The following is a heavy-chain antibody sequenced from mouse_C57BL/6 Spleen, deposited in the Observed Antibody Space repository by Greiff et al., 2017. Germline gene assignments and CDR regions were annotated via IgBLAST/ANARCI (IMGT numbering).Heavy chain of an antibody. D-gene: IGHD4-1*01. V-gene: IGHV1-69*01. Sequence: VQLQQPGAELVMPGASVKLSCKASGYTFTSYWMHWVKQRPGQGLEWIGEIDPSDSYTNYNQKFKGKSTLTVDKSSSTAYMQLSSLTSEDSAVYYCARGNWDKDYFGYWGQGTTLTVSS. CDR3: ARGNWDKDYFGY. J-gene: IGHJ2*01. CDR1: GYTFTSYW. CDR2: IDPSDSYT.